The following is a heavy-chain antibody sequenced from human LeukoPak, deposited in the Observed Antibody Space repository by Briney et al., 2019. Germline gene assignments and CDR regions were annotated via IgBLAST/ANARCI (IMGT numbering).Heavy chain of an antibody. J-gene: IGHJ4*02. CDR2: IYYSGST. Sequence: SGTLSLTCTVSGDSISSYYWSWIRQPPGKGLEWIGYIYYSGSTNYNPSPKSRVTISVDTSKNQFSLKLSSVTAADTAVYYCARLTDQYYYDSSGFYFDYWGQGTLVTVSS. D-gene: IGHD3-22*01. CDR3: ARLTDQYYYDSSGFYFDY. CDR1: GDSISSYY. V-gene: IGHV4-59*01.